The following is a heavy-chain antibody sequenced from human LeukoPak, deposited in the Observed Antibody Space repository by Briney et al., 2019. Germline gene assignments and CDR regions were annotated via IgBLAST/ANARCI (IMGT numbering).Heavy chain of an antibody. J-gene: IGHJ3*02. D-gene: IGHD3-22*01. CDR1: GFTFSGSA. Sequence: GGSLRLSCAASGFTFSGSAMHWVRQASGKGLEWVGRIRSKANSYATAYAASVKGRFTIYRDDSKNTAYLQMNSLKTEDTAVYYCIVRRVVIRSLDAFDIWGQGTMVTVSS. CDR3: IVRRVVIRSLDAFDI. V-gene: IGHV3-73*01. CDR2: IRSKANSYAT.